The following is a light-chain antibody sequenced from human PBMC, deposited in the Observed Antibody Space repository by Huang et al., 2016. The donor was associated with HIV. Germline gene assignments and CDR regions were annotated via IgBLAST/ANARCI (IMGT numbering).Light chain of an antibody. CDR3: QQSYSTPWT. V-gene: IGKV1-39*01. CDR2: SAS. Sequence: DIQMTQSPSSLSASVGDRVTITCRASQTINNSLHWYQQKPGKAPKRLIYSASNLQSGVPSRFSGSGSGTDFTLAISSLQPEDFATYYCQQSYSTPWTFGQGTKVDIK. CDR1: QTINNS. J-gene: IGKJ1*01.